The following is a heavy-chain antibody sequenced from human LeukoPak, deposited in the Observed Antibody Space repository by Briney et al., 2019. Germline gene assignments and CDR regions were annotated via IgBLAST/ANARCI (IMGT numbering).Heavy chain of an antibody. D-gene: IGHD3-10*01. CDR1: GYSISSGYY. CDR3: AALPQPALLLLWFGELSFV. J-gene: IGHJ4*02. Sequence: PSETLSLTCTVSGYSISSGYYWGWIRQPPGKGLEWIGSIYHSGSTYYNPSLKSRVTISVDMSKNQFSLKLSSVTAADTAVYYCAALPQPALLLLWFGELSFVWGQGTLVTVSS. V-gene: IGHV4-38-2*02. CDR2: IYHSGST.